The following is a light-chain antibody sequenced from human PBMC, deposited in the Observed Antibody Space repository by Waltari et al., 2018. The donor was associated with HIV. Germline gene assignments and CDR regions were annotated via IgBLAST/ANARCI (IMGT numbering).Light chain of an antibody. V-gene: IGKV3-11*01. CDR3: QQRSNWPIT. CDR2: GAS. Sequence: EIVLTQSPATLSLSPGERATLSCRASQSVSNSLAWYQHKPGQAPRLLIYGASSRATGIPARFTGSGSGTDFTRTISSLEPVDFAVYYCQQRSNWPITFGQGTRLEIK. J-gene: IGKJ5*01. CDR1: QSVSNS.